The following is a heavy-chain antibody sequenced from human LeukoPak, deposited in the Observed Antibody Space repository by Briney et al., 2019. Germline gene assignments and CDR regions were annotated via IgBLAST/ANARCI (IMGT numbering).Heavy chain of an antibody. CDR2: MNPNSGNT. J-gene: IGHJ6*03. D-gene: IGHD4-17*01. Sequence: ASVKVSCKASGYTFTSYDINWVRQATGQGLEWMGWMNPNSGNTGYAQKFQGRVTMTRNTSISTAYMELSSLRSEDTAVYYCARGPDYDTGDYYYYYYMDVWGKGTTVTVYS. CDR1: GYTFTSYD. V-gene: IGHV1-8*01. CDR3: ARGPDYDTGDYYYYYYMDV.